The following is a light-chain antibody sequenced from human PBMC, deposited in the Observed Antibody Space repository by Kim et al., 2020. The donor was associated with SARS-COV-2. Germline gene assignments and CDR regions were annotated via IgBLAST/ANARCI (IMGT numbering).Light chain of an antibody. CDR1: QSIRDW. CDR3: HQYNDLPYS. Sequence: DIQMTQSPSTLSASVGDRVTITCRASQSIRDWLAWYQQHPGKAPKVLIYRASNLQTGVPSRFSGSGSGTEFTLTISSLQPEDFASYYCHQYNDLPYSFGQGTKLEI. CDR2: RAS. J-gene: IGKJ2*03. V-gene: IGKV1-5*03.